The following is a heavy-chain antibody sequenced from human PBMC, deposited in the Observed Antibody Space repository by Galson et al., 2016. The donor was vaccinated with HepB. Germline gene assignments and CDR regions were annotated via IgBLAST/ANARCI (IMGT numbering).Heavy chain of an antibody. Sequence: TLSLTCTVSGGSMRSYYWTWIRQSPGKGLEFIGYIYYSGLTYYNPSLQSRVTISIDMSKNQFSLRLNSLTAADTAVYYCARRSDDAYGSRSLDYWGQGTLVTVSS. V-gene: IGHV4-59*08. J-gene: IGHJ4*02. D-gene: IGHD3-10*01. CDR3: ARRSDDAYGSRSLDY. CDR1: GGSMRSYY. CDR2: IYYSGLT.